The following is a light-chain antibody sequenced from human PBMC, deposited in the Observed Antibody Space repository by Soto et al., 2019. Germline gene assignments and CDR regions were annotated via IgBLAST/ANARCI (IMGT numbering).Light chain of an antibody. J-gene: IGLJ2*01. CDR2: DNI. V-gene: IGLV1-40*01. CDR1: ASNLGAKYA. Sequence: QSVLTQPPSVSGAPGQRVTISCTGSASNLGAKYAVHWYQHLPGTAPKLLIYDNIHRPSGVPDRFSGSKSGSTASLSIAGLQPEDEADYFCCSYAGGWVFGGGTKLTVL. CDR3: CSYAGGWV.